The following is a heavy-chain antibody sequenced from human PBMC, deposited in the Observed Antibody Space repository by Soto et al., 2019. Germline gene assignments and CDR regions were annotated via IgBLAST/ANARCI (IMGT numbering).Heavy chain of an antibody. J-gene: IGHJ4*02. CDR1: GLTLSNYA. D-gene: IGHD1-26*01. V-gene: IGHV3-23*01. CDR2: IVGSGRST. CDR3: AKDLVEGVPY. Sequence: PCLPLRLSCTASGLTLSNYALNRVRQSQGKGLEWVSAIVGSGRSTYYADSVKGRFTMSRDNSKNTLYLQMNSLRAEDTAVYYYAKDLVEGVPYWGQGTLVTVSS.